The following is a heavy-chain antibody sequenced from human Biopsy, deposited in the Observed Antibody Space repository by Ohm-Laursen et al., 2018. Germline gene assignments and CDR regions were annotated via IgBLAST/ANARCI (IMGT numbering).Heavy chain of an antibody. D-gene: IGHD1-14*01. CDR3: ARDRDRRGWFDP. J-gene: IGHJ5*02. CDR1: GGSLSSYS. Sequence: SETLSLTCTVSGGSLSSYSWSWIRQPAGKGLEWIGQINTSGITNYNPSLKSRVTMSVDTSKNKFSLRVSSVTAADTAVYYCARDRDRRGWFDPWGQGTLVTVSS. V-gene: IGHV4-4*07. CDR2: INTSGIT.